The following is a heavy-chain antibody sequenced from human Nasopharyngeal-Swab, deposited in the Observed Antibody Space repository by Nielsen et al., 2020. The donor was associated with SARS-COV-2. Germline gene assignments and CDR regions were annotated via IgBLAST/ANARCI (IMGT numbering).Heavy chain of an antibody. CDR1: GFTFGDYA. D-gene: IGHD3-3*01. J-gene: IGHJ3*02. Sequence: GESLKISCTASGFTFGDYAMSWFRQAPGKGLEWVGFIRSKAYGGTTEYAASVKGRFTISRDDSKSIAYLQMNSLKTEDTAVYYCTRDPNYDFWSGYSVSLDDAFDIWGQGTMVTVSS. CDR2: IRSKAYGGTT. V-gene: IGHV3-49*03. CDR3: TRDPNYDFWSGYSVSLDDAFDI.